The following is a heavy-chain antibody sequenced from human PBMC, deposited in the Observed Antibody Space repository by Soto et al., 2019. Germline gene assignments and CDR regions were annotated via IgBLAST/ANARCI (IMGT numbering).Heavy chain of an antibody. V-gene: IGHV1-69*01. CDR2: IIPVFQTA. CDR1: GGLFSSYP. J-gene: IGHJ4*02. CDR3: ARGGSGYTWFNEF. D-gene: IGHD3-22*01. Sequence: QEQLVPSGAEVKKPGASVKVSCKACGGLFSSYPISWVRQVPGQGLEWMGGIIPVFQTAYYTQRFQGRVTITADESTNTALMELSRLRSEATAIYYCARGGSGYTWFNEFWGQGTLVTVSS.